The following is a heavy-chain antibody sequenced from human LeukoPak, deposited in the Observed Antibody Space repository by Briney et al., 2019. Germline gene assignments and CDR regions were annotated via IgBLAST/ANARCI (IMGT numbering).Heavy chain of an antibody. CDR3: AREDISAPLDY. V-gene: IGHV4-59*01. CDR2: IFYSGTT. D-gene: IGHD6-6*01. J-gene: IGHJ4*02. CDR1: GASISSYY. Sequence: NPSETLSLTCSVSGASISSYYWSWIRQPPGKELEWIGYIFYSGTTKYNPSLKSRVTIPADMSRDQFFLQLTSVTAADTAVYYCAREDISAPLDYWGQGLLVTVSS.